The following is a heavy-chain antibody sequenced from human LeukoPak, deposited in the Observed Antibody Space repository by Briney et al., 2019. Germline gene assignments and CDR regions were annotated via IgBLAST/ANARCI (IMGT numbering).Heavy chain of an antibody. Sequence: SVKVSCKASGGTFSSYAISWVRQAPGQGLEWMGRIIPILGIANYAQKFQGRVTITADKSTSTAYMELSSLRSEDTAVYYCARDVAIFGVVIIDYWGQGTLVTVSS. CDR1: GGTFSSYA. D-gene: IGHD3-3*01. J-gene: IGHJ4*02. CDR3: ARDVAIFGVVIIDY. CDR2: IIPILGIA. V-gene: IGHV1-69*04.